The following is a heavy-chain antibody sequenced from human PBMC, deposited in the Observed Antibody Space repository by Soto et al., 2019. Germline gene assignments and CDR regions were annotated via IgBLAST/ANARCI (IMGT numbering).Heavy chain of an antibody. D-gene: IGHD5-12*01. CDR3: ARGTGYSGYGDWFDP. Sequence: SVNVSCKSSGGTFSSYAISWGRQAPGQGLEWMGGIIPIFGTANYAQKFQGRVTITADKSTSTAYMELSSLRSEDTAVYYCARGTGYSGYGDWFDPCGQGTLVTVSS. V-gene: IGHV1-69*06. J-gene: IGHJ5*02. CDR1: GGTFSSYA. CDR2: IIPIFGTA.